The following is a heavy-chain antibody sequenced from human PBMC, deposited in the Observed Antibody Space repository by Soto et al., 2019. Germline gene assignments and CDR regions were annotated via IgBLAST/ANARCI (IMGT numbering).Heavy chain of an antibody. CDR3: ARGPLLWFGEGWYYYGMDV. D-gene: IGHD3-10*01. CDR1: GYTFTSYG. J-gene: IGHJ6*02. V-gene: IGHV1-18*01. CDR2: ISAYNGNT. Sequence: QVQLVQSGAEVKKPGASVKVSCKASGYTFTSYGISWVRQAPGQGLEWMGWISAYNGNTNYAQKLQGRVTMTTDTSTSTAYMERRSLRADDTSVYYCARGPLLWFGEGWYYYGMDVWGQGTTVTVSS.